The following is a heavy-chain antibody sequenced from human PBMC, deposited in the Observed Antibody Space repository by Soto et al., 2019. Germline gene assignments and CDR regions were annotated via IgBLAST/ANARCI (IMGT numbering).Heavy chain of an antibody. D-gene: IGHD3-22*01. CDR3: ARDGGGRRGVVDITDSETRFDY. Sequence: SVKVSCKTSACTLTSYGISWVGQAPGQGLEGMGWISAYNGNTNYAQKLQGGVTMTTDTSTSTAYMELRSLRSDDTAVYYFARDGGGRRGVVDITDSETRFDYWGQGTLVTASS. V-gene: IGHV1-18*04. J-gene: IGHJ4*02. CDR1: ACTLTSYG. CDR2: ISAYNGNT.